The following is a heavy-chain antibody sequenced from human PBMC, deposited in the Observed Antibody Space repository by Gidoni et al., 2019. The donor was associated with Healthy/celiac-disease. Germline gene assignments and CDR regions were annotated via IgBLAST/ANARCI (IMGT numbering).Heavy chain of an antibody. D-gene: IGHD4-17*01. Sequence: QVQLQESGPGLVQPSQTLSLTCTVSGGSISSGGYYWSWIRQHPGKGLEWIGYIYYSGSTYYNPSLKSRVTISVDTSKNQFSLKLSSVTAADTAVYYCARVGHPYGDWYNWFDPWGQGTLVTVSS. CDR2: IYYSGST. CDR3: ARVGHPYGDWYNWFDP. V-gene: IGHV4-31*03. CDR1: GGSISSGGYY. J-gene: IGHJ5*02.